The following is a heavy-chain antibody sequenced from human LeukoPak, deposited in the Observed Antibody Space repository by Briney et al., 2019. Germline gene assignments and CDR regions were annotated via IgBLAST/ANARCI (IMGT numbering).Heavy chain of an antibody. J-gene: IGHJ6*02. CDR1: GYTFTGYY. D-gene: IGHD3-3*01. Sequence: GASVKVSCKASGYTFTGYYMHWVRQATGQGLEWMGWMNPNSGNTGYAQKFQGRVTMTRNTSISTAYMELSSLRSEDTAVYYCATAWVAYYDFWSGSVSYYGMDVWGQGTTVTVSS. CDR3: ATAWVAYYDFWSGSVSYYGMDV. V-gene: IGHV1-8*02. CDR2: MNPNSGNT.